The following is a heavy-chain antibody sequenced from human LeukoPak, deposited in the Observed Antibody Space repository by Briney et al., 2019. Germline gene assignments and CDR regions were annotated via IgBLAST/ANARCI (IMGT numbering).Heavy chain of an antibody. D-gene: IGHD2-2*01. CDR1: GFSVSDKY. J-gene: IGHJ4*02. CDR2: IYTGGNK. V-gene: IGHV3-53*01. Sequence: GGSVRLSCAVSGFSVSDKYMSWVRQAPGKGLEWVSVIYTGGNKNYADFVKGRFIISRDNSNNMVFLQMNSLTVADTAVYYCAGGQMCTSGWFDNWGQGTLVTVSS. CDR3: AGGQMCTSGWFDN.